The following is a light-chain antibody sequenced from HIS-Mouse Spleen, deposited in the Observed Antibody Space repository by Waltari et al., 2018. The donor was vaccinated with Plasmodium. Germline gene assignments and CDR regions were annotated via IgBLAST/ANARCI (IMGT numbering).Light chain of an antibody. Sequence: ELTQPPSVSVSPGQTARITCYGDALPKKYAYWYQQKSGQAPVLVIYEDSKRPSGIPERFSGSSSGTMATLTISGAQVEDEADYYCYSTDSSGNHRVFGGGTKLTVL. V-gene: IGLV3-10*01. CDR3: YSTDSSGNHRV. J-gene: IGLJ3*02. CDR1: ALPKKY. CDR2: EDS.